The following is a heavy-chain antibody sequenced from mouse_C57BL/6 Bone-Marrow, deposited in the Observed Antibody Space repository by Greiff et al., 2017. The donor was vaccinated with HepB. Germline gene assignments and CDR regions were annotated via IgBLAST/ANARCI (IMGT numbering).Heavy chain of an antibody. CDR3: ARPRAPVVGAMDY. Sequence: QVQLQQSGAELVRPGTSVKVSCKASGYAFTNYLIEWVKQRPGQGLEWIGVINPGSGGTNYNEKFKGKATLSADKSSSTAYMQLSSLTSEDSAVYVCARPRAPVVGAMDYRGQGASVTASS. D-gene: IGHD1-1*01. CDR1: GYAFTNYL. CDR2: INPGSGGT. V-gene: IGHV1-54*01. J-gene: IGHJ4*01.